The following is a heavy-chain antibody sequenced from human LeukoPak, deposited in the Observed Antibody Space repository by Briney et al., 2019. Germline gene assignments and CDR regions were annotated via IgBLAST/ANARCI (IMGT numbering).Heavy chain of an antibody. CDR1: GFTFSSYG. Sequence: PGGTLRLSCAASGFTFSSYGMSWVRQAPGKGLEWVSAISGSGGSTYYADSVKGRFTISRDNSKNTLYLQMNSLRAEDTAVYYCVKERGSGSYFGDYYYYYYMDVWGKGTTVTISS. CDR2: ISGSGGST. D-gene: IGHD3-10*01. CDR3: VKERGSGSYFGDYYYYYYMDV. V-gene: IGHV3-23*01. J-gene: IGHJ6*03.